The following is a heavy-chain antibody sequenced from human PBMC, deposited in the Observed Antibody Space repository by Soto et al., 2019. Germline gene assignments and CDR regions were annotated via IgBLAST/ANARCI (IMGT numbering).Heavy chain of an antibody. CDR1: GYTFTSYY. D-gene: IGHD3-3*01. CDR3: ARELRDNYDFWTGYYGYYYYSGMDV. Sequence: GAPVKVSCKASGYTFTSYYMHSVRQAPGQGLEWMGIINPSGGSTSYAQKFQGRVTMTRDTSTSTVYMELSSLRSEDTAVYYCARELRDNYDFWTGYYGYYYYSGMDVRGQGTTVTVSS. J-gene: IGHJ6*02. V-gene: IGHV1-46*01. CDR2: INPSGGST.